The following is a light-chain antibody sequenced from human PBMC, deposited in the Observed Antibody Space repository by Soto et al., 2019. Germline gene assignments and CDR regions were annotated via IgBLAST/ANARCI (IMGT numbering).Light chain of an antibody. CDR3: HQYGSIPHT. V-gene: IGKV3-20*01. Sequence: DIVLTQSPGTLSLSPGERATLSCRASQSISGSLLAWYQQKGGQAPRLLIYGASSRATGIPDRFSGSASGTDCTFIISRLEPEDCAVYYCHQYGSIPHTFGQGTKLETK. CDR1: QSISGSL. J-gene: IGKJ2*01. CDR2: GAS.